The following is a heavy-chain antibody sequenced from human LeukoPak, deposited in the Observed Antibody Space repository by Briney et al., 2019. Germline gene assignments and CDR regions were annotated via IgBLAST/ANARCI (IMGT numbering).Heavy chain of an antibody. J-gene: IGHJ4*02. V-gene: IGHV1-24*01. CDR3: AAGGPYDILPY. CDR1: GYTLTELS. CDR2: VDPEDGEA. D-gene: IGHD3-9*01. Sequence: ASVKVSCKVSGYTLTELSIHWVRQAPGKGLEWMGGVDPEDGEAIYAQNFQGRVTMTEDTSTDTACMELSSLTSEDTAVYYCAAGGPYDILPYWGQGTLVTVSS.